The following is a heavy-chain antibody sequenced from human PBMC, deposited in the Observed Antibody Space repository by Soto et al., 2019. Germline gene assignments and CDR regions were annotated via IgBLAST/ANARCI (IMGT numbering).Heavy chain of an antibody. CDR3: ATYYYDSSPYRWFDP. D-gene: IGHD3-22*01. V-gene: IGHV4-30-2*01. CDR2: IYHSEST. Sequence: PSETLSLSCTVSGGSISSSSYYWGWIRQPPGKGLEWIGYIYHSESTYYNPSLKSRVTISVDRSKNQSSLKLSSVTAADTAVYYCATYYYDSSPYRWFDPWGQGTLVTVSS. CDR1: GGSISSSSYY. J-gene: IGHJ5*02.